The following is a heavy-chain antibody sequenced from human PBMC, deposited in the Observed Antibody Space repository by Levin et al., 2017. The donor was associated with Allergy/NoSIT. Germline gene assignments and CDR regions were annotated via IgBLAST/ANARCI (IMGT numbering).Heavy chain of an antibody. CDR2: IYDTEHI. Sequence: ESLKISCTVSGDSMTGYYWGLIRQPPEKGLEWLGFIYDTEHIKINPSLKSRITMSMDTSKNQFSLKLTSLTAADTAVYYCARDAGGARGFDYWGQGALTTVSS. J-gene: IGHJ4*02. V-gene: IGHV4-59*01. D-gene: IGHD3-16*01. CDR3: ARDAGGARGFDY. CDR1: GDSMTGYY.